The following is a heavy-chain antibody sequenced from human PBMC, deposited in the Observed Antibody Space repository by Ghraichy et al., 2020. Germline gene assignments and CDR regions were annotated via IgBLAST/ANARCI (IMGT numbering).Heavy chain of an antibody. D-gene: IGHD3-10*01. CDR2: ISYDGSNK. V-gene: IGHV3-30*18. Sequence: GGSLRLSCAASGFTFSSYGMHWVRQAPGKGLEWVAVISYDGSNKYYADSVKGRFTISRDNSKNTLYLQMNSLRAEDTAVYYCAKDAGFGEDYYYGMDVWGQGTTVTVSS. CDR1: GFTFSSYG. CDR3: AKDAGFGEDYYYGMDV. J-gene: IGHJ6*02.